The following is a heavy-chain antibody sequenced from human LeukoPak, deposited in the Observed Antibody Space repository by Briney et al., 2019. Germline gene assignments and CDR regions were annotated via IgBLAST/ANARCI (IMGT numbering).Heavy chain of an antibody. V-gene: IGHV4-30-4*07. Sequence: SQTLSLTCAVSGGSISSGGYSWSWLRQPPGKGLEGLGYIYYSGSTYYNPSLKSRVTISVDTSKNQFSLKLSSVTAADTAVYYCARDLVYCSGGSCFHNWFDPWGQGTLVTVSS. J-gene: IGHJ5*02. CDR1: GGSISSGGYS. D-gene: IGHD2-15*01. CDR3: ARDLVYCSGGSCFHNWFDP. CDR2: IYYSGST.